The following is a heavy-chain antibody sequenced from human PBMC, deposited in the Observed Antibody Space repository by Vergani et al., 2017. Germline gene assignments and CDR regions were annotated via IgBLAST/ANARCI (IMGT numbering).Heavy chain of an antibody. CDR1: GYTFSNYY. Sequence: QVQVVQSGAEVKKSGASVKVSCKTSGYTFSNYYMHWVRQAPGQGLEWMGIINPSGGHTNYAQKFQGRVNMTRDTSTSTVYMELSSLRSEDTTIYYCAREDYGILAGYRYWGQGTLVTVSA. CDR3: AREDYGILAGYRY. CDR2: INPSGGHT. J-gene: IGHJ4*02. V-gene: IGHV1-46*03. D-gene: IGHD3-9*01.